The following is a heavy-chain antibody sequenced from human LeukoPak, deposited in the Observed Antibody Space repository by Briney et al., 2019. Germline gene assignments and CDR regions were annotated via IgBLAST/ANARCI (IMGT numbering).Heavy chain of an antibody. CDR3: ATAAYDSGSYIVNHDY. Sequence: GGSLRLSCAASGFTVSTNYMSWVRQAPGKGLEWVSVIFRDGTTYYADSVKGRFTISRDNSKNTLYLQLSSLRAEDTAVYYCATAAYDSGSYIVNHDYWGQGTLVTVSS. CDR2: IFRDGTT. CDR1: GFTVSTNY. D-gene: IGHD3-22*01. V-gene: IGHV3-53*01. J-gene: IGHJ4*02.